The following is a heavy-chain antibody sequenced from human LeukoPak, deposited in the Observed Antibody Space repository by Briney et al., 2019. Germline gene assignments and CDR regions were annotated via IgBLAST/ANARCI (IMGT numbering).Heavy chain of an antibody. D-gene: IGHD5-18*01. V-gene: IGHV1-2*02. CDR2: INPNSGGT. Sequence: ASVKVSCKASGYTFTGYYMHWVRQAPGQGLEWMGWINPNSGGTNYAQKFQGRVTMARDMSISTAYMELSRLRSDDTAVYYCARVKASSYGIIYYYYGMDVWGQGTTVTVSS. J-gene: IGHJ6*02. CDR3: ARVKASSYGIIYYYYGMDV. CDR1: GYTFTGYY.